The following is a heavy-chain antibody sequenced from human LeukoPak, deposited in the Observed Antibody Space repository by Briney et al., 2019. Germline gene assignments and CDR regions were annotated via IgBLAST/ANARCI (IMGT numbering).Heavy chain of an antibody. CDR2: ISTYNGLT. Sequence: ASVKVSCKASGYTFTSYDINWVRQAPGQGLEWMGWISTYNGLTNYAQNFQGRVTMTTDTSTSTIYMELRSLRSDDTAVYYCARRGQGEYTSSNYFDYWGQGTLVTVSS. V-gene: IGHV1-18*01. D-gene: IGHD2-2*01. J-gene: IGHJ4*02. CDR1: GYTFTSYD. CDR3: ARRGQGEYTSSNYFDY.